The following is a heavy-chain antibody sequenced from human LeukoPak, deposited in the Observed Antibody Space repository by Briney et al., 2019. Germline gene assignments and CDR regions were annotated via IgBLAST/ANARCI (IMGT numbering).Heavy chain of an antibody. CDR2: IKSKTDGGTA. D-gene: IGHD1-14*01. CDR3: TTVQTGRFDP. J-gene: IGHJ5*02. V-gene: IGHV3-15*01. CDR1: GFIFTHGW. Sequence: GESLRLSCVASGFIFTHGWTSWVRQALGKGLKWVGRIKSKTDGGTADYAAPVKGRFTISRDESTNTLYLQMNSLKTEDTGVYYCTTVQTGRFDPWGQGTLVTVSS.